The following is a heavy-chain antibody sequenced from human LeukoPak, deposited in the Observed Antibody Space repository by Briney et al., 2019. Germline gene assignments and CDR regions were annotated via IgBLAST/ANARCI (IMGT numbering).Heavy chain of an antibody. CDR2: IIPIFGTA. V-gene: IGHV1-69*01. CDR3: ARTSTLDMVRDIYYYYYYMDV. J-gene: IGHJ6*03. D-gene: IGHD3-10*01. Sequence: GASVTVSCKASGGTFSSYAISWVRQAPGQGLEWMGGIIPIFGTANYAQKFQGRVTITADESTSTAYMELSSLRSEDTAVYYCARTSTLDMVRDIYYYYYYMDVWGKGTTVTISS. CDR1: GGTFSSYA.